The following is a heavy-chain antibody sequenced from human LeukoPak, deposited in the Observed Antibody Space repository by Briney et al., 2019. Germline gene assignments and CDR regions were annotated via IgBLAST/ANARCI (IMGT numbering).Heavy chain of an antibody. J-gene: IGHJ3*02. D-gene: IGHD3-10*01. CDR3: AKDREVREMGAFDI. Sequence: PGRSLRLSCAASGFTFNTYAMHWVRQAPGKGLEWVAVISSDGTNKYYADSVKGRFTISRDNSKNTLYLQMNSLRAEDTAVYYCAKDREVREMGAFDIWGQGTMVTVSS. V-gene: IGHV3-30-3*01. CDR2: ISSDGTNK. CDR1: GFTFNTYA.